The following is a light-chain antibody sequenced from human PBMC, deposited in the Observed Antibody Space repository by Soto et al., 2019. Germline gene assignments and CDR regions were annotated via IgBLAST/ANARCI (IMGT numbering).Light chain of an antibody. CDR2: GTS. J-gene: IGKJ5*01. Sequence: EIVLTQSPDTLSLSPGERVTLSCRASKSFSRSYLAWYQHRPGQAPRLLIYGTSIRATGIPARFSGSGSGTEFSLTISSLQSEDFAVYYCQQYNRWPPITFGQGTRLEIK. V-gene: IGKV3-15*01. CDR1: KSFSRSY. CDR3: QQYNRWPPIT.